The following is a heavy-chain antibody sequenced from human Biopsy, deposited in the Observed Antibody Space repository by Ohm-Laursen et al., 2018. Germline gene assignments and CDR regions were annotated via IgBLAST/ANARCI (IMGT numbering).Heavy chain of an antibody. CDR3: AADINVWNVNY. Sequence: ASVKVSCKVSGYTLTALSMHWVRQAPGRGLEWMGGFAPENGKTIYAQKFQGRITMTEDTSTDTTYMELSSLRSEDTAVYYCAADINVWNVNYWGQGTQVTVSS. D-gene: IGHD1-1*01. V-gene: IGHV1-24*01. CDR2: FAPENGKT. J-gene: IGHJ4*02. CDR1: GYTLTALS.